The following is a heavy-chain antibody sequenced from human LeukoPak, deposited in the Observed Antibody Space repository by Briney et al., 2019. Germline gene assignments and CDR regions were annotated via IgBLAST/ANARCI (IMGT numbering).Heavy chain of an antibody. CDR2: ISSSSSTI. Sequence: GGSLRLSCAASGFTFSSYSMNWVRQAPGKGLEWVSYISSSSSTIYYADSVKGRFTISRDNAKNSLYLQMNSLRPEDTAVYYCARVEMATNVDYWGQGTLVTVSS. J-gene: IGHJ4*02. V-gene: IGHV3-48*01. D-gene: IGHD5-24*01. CDR1: GFTFSSYS. CDR3: ARVEMATNVDY.